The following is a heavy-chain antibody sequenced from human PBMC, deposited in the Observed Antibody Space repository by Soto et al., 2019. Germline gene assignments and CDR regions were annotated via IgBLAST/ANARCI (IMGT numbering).Heavy chain of an antibody. Sequence: QVQLVESGGGVVQPGRSLRLSCAGSGFSFRDHAMHWVRQAPGKGLEWMVQIWYDGNTRYFADSVKGRFTISKDNSKNTMYLQMKSLRDEDTAVYYCARDGQQQTPYTMDVWGQGTTVTVSS. CDR2: IWYDGNTR. D-gene: IGHD6-13*01. V-gene: IGHV3-33*01. CDR1: GFSFRDHA. CDR3: ARDGQQQTPYTMDV. J-gene: IGHJ6*02.